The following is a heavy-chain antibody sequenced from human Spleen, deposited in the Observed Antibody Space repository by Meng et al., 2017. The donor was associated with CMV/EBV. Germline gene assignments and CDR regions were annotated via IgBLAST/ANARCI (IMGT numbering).Heavy chain of an antibody. J-gene: IGHJ4*02. Sequence: SLKISCAASGFTFDDYAMHWVRQAPGKGLEWVSGISWNSGSIGYADSVKGRFTISRDNAKNSLYLQMNSLRAEDMALYYCAKASGGRIAAPGDYFDYWGQGTLVTSPQ. CDR1: GFTFDDYA. CDR2: ISWNSGSI. V-gene: IGHV3-9*03. D-gene: IGHD6-6*01. CDR3: AKASGGRIAAPGDYFDY.